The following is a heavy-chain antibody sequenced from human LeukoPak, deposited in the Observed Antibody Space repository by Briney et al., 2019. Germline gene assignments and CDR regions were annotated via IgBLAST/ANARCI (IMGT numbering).Heavy chain of an antibody. Sequence: ASVKVSCKASGYTFTSYDINWVRQATGQGLEWMGWMNPNSGNTGYAQKLQGRVTITRNTSINTAYMELSSLRSEDTAVYYCARGRLVPAAIYYYYYMDVWGKGTTVTVSS. CDR2: MNPNSGNT. CDR3: ARGRLVPAAIYYYYYMDV. J-gene: IGHJ6*03. D-gene: IGHD2-2*02. V-gene: IGHV1-8*03. CDR1: GYTFTSYD.